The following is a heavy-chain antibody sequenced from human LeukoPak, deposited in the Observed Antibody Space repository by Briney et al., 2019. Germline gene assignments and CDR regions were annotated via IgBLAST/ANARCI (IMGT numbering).Heavy chain of an antibody. CDR2: INTNTGNP. CDR1: EYTFTSYA. J-gene: IGHJ1*01. V-gene: IGHV7-4-1*02. CDR3: ARPSIAVAEPYFQH. Sequence: ASVKVSCKASEYTFTSYAMNWVRQAPGQGLEWMGWINTNTGNPTYAQGFTGRFVFSLDTSVSTAYLQISSLKAEDTAVYYCARPSIAVAEPYFQHWGQGTLVTVSS. D-gene: IGHD6-19*01.